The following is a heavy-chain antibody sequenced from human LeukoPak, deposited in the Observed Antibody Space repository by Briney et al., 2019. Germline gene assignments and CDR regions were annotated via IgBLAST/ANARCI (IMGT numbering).Heavy chain of an antibody. Sequence: SETLSLTCTVSGGSISSYYWSWIRQPPGKGLEWIGYIYYSGSTNYNPSLKSRVTISVDTSKNQFSLKLSSVTAADTAVYYCARLASHKIWSGYHYYYYYMDVWGKGTTVTVSS. CDR2: IYYSGST. V-gene: IGHV4-59*01. J-gene: IGHJ6*03. CDR1: GGSISSYY. CDR3: ARLASHKIWSGYHYYYYYMDV. D-gene: IGHD3-3*01.